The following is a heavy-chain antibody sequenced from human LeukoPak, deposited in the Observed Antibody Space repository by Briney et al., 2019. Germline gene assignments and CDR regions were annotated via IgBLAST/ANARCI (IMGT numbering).Heavy chain of an antibody. CDR2: IWYDGSNK. D-gene: IGHD5/OR15-5a*01. V-gene: IGHV3-33*01. CDR3: ARDRRLDY. CDR1: GFTFSSYG. J-gene: IGHJ4*02. Sequence: PGRSLRLSCAASGFTFSSYGMHWVRQAPGKGLEWVAVIWYDGSNKFYADSVKGRFIISRDNSKNTLYLQMNSLRDEDTAVYYCARDRRLDYWGQGTLVTVSS.